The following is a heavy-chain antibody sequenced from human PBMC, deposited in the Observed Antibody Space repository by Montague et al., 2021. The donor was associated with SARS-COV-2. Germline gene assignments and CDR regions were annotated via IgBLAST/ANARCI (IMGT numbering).Heavy chain of an antibody. CDR3: ARLPPNGRWYLDL. Sequence: SETLSLTCTGYAGSVSRHYWPRTRQHPWKCLAWIGYIYYIVLTNYNPSLKSRVAISVDTSKNQFSLSLRSVTAADTALYYCARLPPNGRWYLDLWGRGTLVTVSS. CDR1: AGSVSRHY. V-gene: IGHV4-59*02. CDR2: IYYIVLT. J-gene: IGHJ2*01. D-gene: IGHD2-8*01.